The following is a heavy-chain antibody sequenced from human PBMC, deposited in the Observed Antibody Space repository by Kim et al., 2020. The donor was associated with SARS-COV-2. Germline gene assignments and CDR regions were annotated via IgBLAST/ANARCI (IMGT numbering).Heavy chain of an antibody. CDR2: IDPSDSYT. Sequence: GESLKISCKGSGYSFTSYWISWVRQMPGKGLEWMGRIDPSDSYTNYSPSFQGHVTISADKSISTAYLQWSSLKASDTAMYYCARGAHYDILTGGDYYGMDVWGQGTTVTVSA. D-gene: IGHD3-9*01. V-gene: IGHV5-10-1*01. CDR3: ARGAHYDILTGGDYYGMDV. CDR1: GYSFTSYW. J-gene: IGHJ6*01.